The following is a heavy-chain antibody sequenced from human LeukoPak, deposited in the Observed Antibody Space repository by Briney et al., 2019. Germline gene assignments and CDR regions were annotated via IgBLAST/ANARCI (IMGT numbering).Heavy chain of an antibody. Sequence: GGSLRLSXAASGFTFDDYAMHWVRQAPGKGMEWLSLISWDGGSTYYADSVKGRFTISRDNSKNSLYLQMNSLRAEDTALYYCAQDIDPHYDFWSGYPDPWGQGTLVTVSS. D-gene: IGHD3-3*01. CDR3: AQDIDPHYDFWSGYPDP. CDR1: GFTFDDYA. J-gene: IGHJ5*02. CDR2: ISWDGGST. V-gene: IGHV3-43D*03.